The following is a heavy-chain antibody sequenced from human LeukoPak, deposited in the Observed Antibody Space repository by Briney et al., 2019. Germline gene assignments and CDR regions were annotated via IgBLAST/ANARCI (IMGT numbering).Heavy chain of an antibody. Sequence: GESLKISCKGSGYSFSTYWIGWVRQMPGKGLECMGIIYPGDSDTTYSPSFQGQVTISADKSISTAYLQWSSLEASDTAMYYCARRFETVAGTFYFDYWGQGTLVTVSS. CDR2: IYPGDSDT. CDR1: GYSFSTYW. V-gene: IGHV5-51*01. CDR3: ARRFETVAGTFYFDY. J-gene: IGHJ4*02. D-gene: IGHD6-19*01.